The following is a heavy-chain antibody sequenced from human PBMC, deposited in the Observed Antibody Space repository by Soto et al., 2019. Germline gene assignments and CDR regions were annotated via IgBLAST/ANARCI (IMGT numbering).Heavy chain of an antibody. CDR3: WTNRGGGSYTNWCLAA. CDR2: IHGDGDYM. Sequence: EVQLLDSGGGLVQPGGSLRLSCAASGFTFSCCAMSWVRQAPGKGLEWVSTIHGDGDYMQYTDSVKGRLTISRDNSRNTPDLKMDSMRGDDTAVYYCWTNRGGGSYTNWCLAAWGRGTLVTVSS. CDR1: GFTFSCCA. J-gene: IGHJ2*01. D-gene: IGHD1-1*01. V-gene: IGHV3-23*01.